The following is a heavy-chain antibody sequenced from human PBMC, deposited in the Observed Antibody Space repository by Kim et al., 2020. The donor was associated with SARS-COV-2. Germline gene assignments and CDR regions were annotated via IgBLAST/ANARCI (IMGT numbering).Heavy chain of an antibody. CDR2: IYYSGST. CDR3: ARLQLRRSTIFGVVGKGDWCDP. CDR1: GGSISSSSYY. D-gene: IGHD3-3*01. V-gene: IGHV4-39*01. Sequence: SETLSLTCTVSGGSISSSSYYWGWIRQPPGKGLEWIGSIYYSGSTYYNPSLKSRVTISVDTSKNQFSLKLSSVTAADTAVYYCARLQLRRSTIFGVVGKGDWCDPGGEGALVSVSA. J-gene: IGHJ5*02.